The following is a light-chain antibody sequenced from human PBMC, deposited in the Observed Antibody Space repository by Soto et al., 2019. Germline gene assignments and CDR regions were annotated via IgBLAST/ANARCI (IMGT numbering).Light chain of an antibody. V-gene: IGKV1-5*01. CDR2: DVS. Sequence: DIRMTQSPSTVSASVGDRVTITCLASQSISTWLAWYQQRPGKAPKLLRYDVSSLQSGVPSRVRGSGSGTEFTLTISSLKPDDFETYYCQQYNGYSQAFGQGTKVDIK. CDR3: QQYNGYSQA. CDR1: QSISTW. J-gene: IGKJ1*01.